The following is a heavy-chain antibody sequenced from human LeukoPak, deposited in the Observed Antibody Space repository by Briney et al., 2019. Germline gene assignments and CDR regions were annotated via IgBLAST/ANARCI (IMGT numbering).Heavy chain of an antibody. Sequence: GASVKVSCKTSGYTFTSYGMSWVRQAPGQGLEWMGWISTYNGDTNYAQKLQGRVTMTTDTSTSTVYMELGSLRSDDTAVYYCARSRWLQPFDYWGQGTLVTVSS. D-gene: IGHD5-24*01. CDR3: ARSRWLQPFDY. CDR2: ISTYNGDT. CDR1: GYTFTSYG. J-gene: IGHJ4*02. V-gene: IGHV1-18*01.